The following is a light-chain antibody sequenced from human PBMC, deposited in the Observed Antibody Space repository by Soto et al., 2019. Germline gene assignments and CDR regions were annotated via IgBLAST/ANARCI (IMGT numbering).Light chain of an antibody. CDR3: QQYGSSPRT. CDR1: QSISTK. V-gene: IGKV3-20*01. J-gene: IGKJ4*01. CDR2: GAF. Sequence: EIVMTQSPSTLSVSPGERATLSCRASQSISTKSAWYQQKPGQAPRLLIYGAFIRAAGIPARFSGSGSGTDFTLTISRLEPEDFAVYYCQQYGSSPRTFGGGTKVDIK.